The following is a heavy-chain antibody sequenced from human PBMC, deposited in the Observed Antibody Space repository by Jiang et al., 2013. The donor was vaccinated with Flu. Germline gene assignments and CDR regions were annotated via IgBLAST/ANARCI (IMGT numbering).Heavy chain of an antibody. V-gene: IGHV4-31*03. CDR1: GGSISSGGYY. Sequence: SGSGLVKPSQTLSLTCTVSGGSISSGGYYWSWIRQHPGKGLEWIGYIYYSGSTYYNPSLKSRVTISVDTSKNQFSLKLSSVTAADTAAYYCARDFGGNSNWFDPWGQGTLVTVSS. J-gene: IGHJ5*02. CDR3: ARDFGGNSNWFDP. CDR2: IYYSGST. D-gene: IGHD3-16*01.